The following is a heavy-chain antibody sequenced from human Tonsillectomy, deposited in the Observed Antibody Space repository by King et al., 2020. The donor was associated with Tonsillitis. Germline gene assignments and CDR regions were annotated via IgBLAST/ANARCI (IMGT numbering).Heavy chain of an antibody. V-gene: IGHV4-31*03. CDR2: NYYTGIT. Sequence: QLQESGPGLVKPSQTLSLTCTVSGDSINNGAYYWNWIRQPPGKGLEGIGYNYYTGITYNNPSLRGRVIISVGTSESQFSLKLSSVTAADTAVYYCARGIYYYGSGRYYGPLDSWGQGTLVTVSS. J-gene: IGHJ4*02. CDR3: ARGIYYYGSGRYYGPLDS. D-gene: IGHD3-10*01. CDR1: GDSINNGAYY.